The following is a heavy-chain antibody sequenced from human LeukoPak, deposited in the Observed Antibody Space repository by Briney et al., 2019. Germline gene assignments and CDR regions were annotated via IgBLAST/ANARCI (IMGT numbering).Heavy chain of an antibody. CDR3: ARAGGVPAAVCAFDF. CDR2: IYNGGSS. D-gene: IGHD2-2*01. CDR1: VDSICNYY. J-gene: IGHJ3*01. V-gene: IGHV4-59*01. Sequence: PSETLSLTCTVSVDSICNYYWSWIRQPPGKGLEWIGYIYNGGSSSYNPSLKSRVTMSLDTSKNQFSLRLSSVTAADTAVFYCARAGGVPAAVCAFDFWGQGTMVTVSS.